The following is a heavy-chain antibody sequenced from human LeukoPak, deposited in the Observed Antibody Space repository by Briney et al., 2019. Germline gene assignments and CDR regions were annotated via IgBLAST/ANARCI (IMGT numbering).Heavy chain of an antibody. Sequence: PSETLSLTCTVSGGSISSYYWSCIRQPPGKGLEWIGYIYYSGSTNYNPSLKSRVTISVDTSKNQFSLKLSSVTAADTAVYYCARHVDLWSGYTDWGQGTLVTVSS. CDR3: ARHVDLWSGYTD. CDR2: IYYSGST. CDR1: GGSISSYY. V-gene: IGHV4-59*08. J-gene: IGHJ4*02. D-gene: IGHD3-3*01.